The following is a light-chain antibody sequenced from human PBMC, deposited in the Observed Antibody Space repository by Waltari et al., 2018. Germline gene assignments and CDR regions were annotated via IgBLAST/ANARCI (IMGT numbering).Light chain of an antibody. V-gene: IGLV1-47*01. Sequence: QQRTGRARKMRIYKNERRQSGVPDRISGSKCGSSASLAIIGLRSDDEADYYCSGWDDRLRGVVLGGGTRLTVL. J-gene: IGLJ2*01. CDR3: SGWDDRLRGVV. CDR2: KNE.